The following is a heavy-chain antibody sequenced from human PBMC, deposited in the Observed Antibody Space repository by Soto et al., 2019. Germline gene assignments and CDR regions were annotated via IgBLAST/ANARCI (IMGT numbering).Heavy chain of an antibody. D-gene: IGHD3-22*01. V-gene: IGHV1-46*01. Sequence: ASVKVSCKASGYTFTSYYMHWVRQAPGQGLERMGIIDPSGGSTSYAQKFQGRVTMTRDTSTSTVYMELSSLRSEDTAVYYCARGSALIYYDSSGHKPGELDYWGQGTLVTVSS. CDR1: GYTFTSYY. CDR2: IDPSGGST. CDR3: ARGSALIYYDSSGHKPGELDY. J-gene: IGHJ4*02.